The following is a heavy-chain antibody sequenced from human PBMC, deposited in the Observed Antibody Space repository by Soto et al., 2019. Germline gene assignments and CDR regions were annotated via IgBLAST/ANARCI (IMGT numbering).Heavy chain of an antibody. CDR3: AAFGYYYDSSGYSAFDI. D-gene: IGHD3-22*01. CDR2: IIPIFGTA. CDR1: RCTFSSYA. J-gene: IGHJ3*02. V-gene: IGHV1-69*06. Sequence: SLKLSCKASRCTFSSYAISWLPQAPGQGLEWMGGIIPIFGTANYAQKFQGRVTITADKSTSTAYMELSSLRSEDTAVYYCAAFGYYYDSSGYSAFDIWGQGTRVT.